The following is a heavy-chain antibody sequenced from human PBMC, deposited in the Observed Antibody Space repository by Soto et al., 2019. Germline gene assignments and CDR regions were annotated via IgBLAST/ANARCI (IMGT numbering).Heavy chain of an antibody. CDR3: ARDFGPIPAASAMYGMDV. Sequence: QAQLVQSGAEVKKPGASVKVSCQASGSNFIGYYVFWVRKAPGQGLEWMGWINPKSGATKYAEKFQGRATMTRDTSISTAYMELSGLRFDDRAVYYCARDFGPIPAASAMYGMDVWGQGTTVSVSS. V-gene: IGHV1-2*02. CDR1: GSNFIGYY. CDR2: INPKSGAT. J-gene: IGHJ6*02. D-gene: IGHD3-16*01.